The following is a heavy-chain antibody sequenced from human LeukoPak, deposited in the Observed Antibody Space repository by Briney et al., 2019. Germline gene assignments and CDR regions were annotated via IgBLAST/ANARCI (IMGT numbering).Heavy chain of an antibody. V-gene: IGHV5-51*01. CDR2: INPGDSDT. Sequence: GESLKIPCKGSGYTFTSYWIVWVRQMPGKGLEWMGIINPGDSDTRYSPSFQGQVTISADNSINTAYLQWGSLKASDTAMYYCASRGDSSFDYWGQGTLVAVSS. J-gene: IGHJ4*02. D-gene: IGHD2-21*02. CDR3: ASRGDSSFDY. CDR1: GYTFTSYW.